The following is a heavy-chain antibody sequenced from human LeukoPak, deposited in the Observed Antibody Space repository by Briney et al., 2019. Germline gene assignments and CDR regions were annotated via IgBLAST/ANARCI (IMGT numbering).Heavy chain of an antibody. V-gene: IGHV4-39*07. CDR2: VYHSGFT. D-gene: IGHD3-10*01. Sequence: SETLSLTCTVSGGSISSTTYYWGWIRQPPGKGLEWIGSVYHSGFTYYNPSLKSRLTISVDTSKNQFSLKLNSVTAADTAVYFCATCRFWNNYKGFDYWGQGTLVTVSS. J-gene: IGHJ4*02. CDR3: ATCRFWNNYKGFDY. CDR1: GGSISSTTYY.